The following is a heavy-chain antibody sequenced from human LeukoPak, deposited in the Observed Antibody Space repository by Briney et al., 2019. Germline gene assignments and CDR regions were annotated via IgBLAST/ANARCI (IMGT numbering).Heavy chain of an antibody. D-gene: IGHD3-16*01. Sequence: GASVKVSCKTSGYTFTVYYVHWVRPAPGQGLEWMGCIKPNSDRTKYSPKFQARVTMTRDTSISTAYMELSGLTSDDTAVYYCARVAYAGLSSSWHDDHWGQGTLVTVSS. V-gene: IGHV1-2*02. J-gene: IGHJ4*02. CDR3: ARVAYAGLSSSWHDDH. CDR2: IKPNSDRT. CDR1: GYTFTVYY.